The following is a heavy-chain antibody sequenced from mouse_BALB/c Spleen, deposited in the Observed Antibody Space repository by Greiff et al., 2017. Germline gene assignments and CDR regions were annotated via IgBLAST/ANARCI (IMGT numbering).Heavy chain of an antibody. D-gene: IGHD1-1*01. Sequence: VQLKESGGGLVKPGGSLKLSCAASGFTFSSYAMSWVRQSPEKRLEWVAEISSGGSYTYYPDTVTGRFTISRDNAKNTLYLEMSSLRSEDTAMYYCAREGYYYGSSPFAWFAYWGQGTLVTVSA. CDR3: AREGYYYGSSPFAWFAY. CDR1: GFTFSSYA. V-gene: IGHV5-9-4*01. J-gene: IGHJ3*01. CDR2: ISSGGSYT.